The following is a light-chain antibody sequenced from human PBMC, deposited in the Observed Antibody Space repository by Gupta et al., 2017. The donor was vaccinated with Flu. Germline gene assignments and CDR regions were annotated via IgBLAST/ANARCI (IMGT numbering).Light chain of an antibody. CDR2: DDN. CDR3: QSYDSTLSGWV. J-gene: IGLJ3*02. Sequence: QSVLTQPPSVSGAPGQTVTISCTGSSSNVGATYGVHWYQQLPGTAPKLLIYDDNNRPSGVPDRFSGSKSGTSASLAITGLQAEDEADYYCQSYDSTLSGWVFGGGTKLTVL. CDR1: SSNVGATYG. V-gene: IGLV1-40*01.